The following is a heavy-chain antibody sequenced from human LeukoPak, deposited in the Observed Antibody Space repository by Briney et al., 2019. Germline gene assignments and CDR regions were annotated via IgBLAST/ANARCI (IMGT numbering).Heavy chain of an antibody. CDR3: ARNHGAFEYIDY. V-gene: IGHV4-4*07. CDR1: GDSISGYY. Sequence: PSETLSLTCTASGDSISGYYWSWIRQRAGKGLEWIGRIYSSGTTNYNPSLKSRVTMSVDTSKNRFSLNLNSVTAADTAVYYCARNHGAFEYIDYWGQGTLVTVSS. CDR2: IYSSGTT. D-gene: IGHD1-14*01. J-gene: IGHJ4*02.